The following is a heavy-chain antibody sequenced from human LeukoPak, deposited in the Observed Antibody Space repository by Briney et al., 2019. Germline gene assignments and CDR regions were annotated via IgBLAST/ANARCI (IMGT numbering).Heavy chain of an antibody. CDR1: GFTFSSYE. CDR3: ARSYYYYGMDV. Sequence: GGSLRLSCAASGFTFSSYEMYWVRQAPGKGLEWVSYISSSGSTIYYADSVKGRFTISRDNAKNSLYLQMNSLRAEDTAVYYCARSYYYYGMDVWGKGTTVTVSS. CDR2: ISSSGSTI. V-gene: IGHV3-48*03. J-gene: IGHJ6*04.